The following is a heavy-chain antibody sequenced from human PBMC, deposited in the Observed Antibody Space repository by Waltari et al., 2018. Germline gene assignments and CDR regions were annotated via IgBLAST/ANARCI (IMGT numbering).Heavy chain of an antibody. CDR3: AKDHAAMKYSSTFDY. CDR2: VIPILGGG. V-gene: IGHV1-69*11. J-gene: IGHJ4*02. CDR1: GGTFDKYA. Sequence: QVQLVQSGAEVKRPGSSVKVSCKSSGGTFDKYAISWVRQAPGRGLEWVGGVIPILGGGNYAQKFRGRVTITADESTDTAYMELSSLRSEDTAIYYCAKDHAAMKYSSTFDYWGQGTLVIVTS. D-gene: IGHD6-13*01.